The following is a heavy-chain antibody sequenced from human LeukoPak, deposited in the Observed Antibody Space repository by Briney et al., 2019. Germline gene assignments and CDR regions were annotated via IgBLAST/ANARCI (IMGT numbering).Heavy chain of an antibody. Sequence: GGSLRLSCAASGFTFSSYAMHWVRQAPGKGLEWVAVIWYDGSNKYYADSVKGRFTISRDNSKNTLYLQMNSLRAEDTAVYYCARGRPGDAFDIWGQGTMVTVSS. J-gene: IGHJ3*02. CDR1: GFTFSSYA. CDR2: IWYDGSNK. CDR3: ARGRPGDAFDI. V-gene: IGHV3-33*08. D-gene: IGHD6-25*01.